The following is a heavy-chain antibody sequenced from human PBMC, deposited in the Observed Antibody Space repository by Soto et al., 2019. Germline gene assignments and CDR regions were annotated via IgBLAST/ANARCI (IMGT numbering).Heavy chain of an antibody. V-gene: IGHV4-34*01. J-gene: IGHJ4*02. CDR2: INHSGST. CDR1: GASFSGYY. D-gene: IGHD2-21*01. CDR3: ARSIRHTLIDY. Sequence: SATLSVTCAVYGASFSGYYWSWSRQPPGKGLEWIGEINHSGSTNYNPSLKSRVTISVDTSKNQFSLKLSSVTAADTAVYYCARSIRHTLIDYWGQGTLVTVSS.